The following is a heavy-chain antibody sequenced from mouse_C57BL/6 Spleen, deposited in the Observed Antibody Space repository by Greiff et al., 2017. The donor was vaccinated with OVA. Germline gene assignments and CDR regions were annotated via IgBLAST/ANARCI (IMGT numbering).Heavy chain of an antibody. CDR1: GYSFTGYY. CDR2: INPSTGGT. Sequence: VQLQQSGPELVKPGASVKISCKASGYSFTGYYMNWVKQSPEKSLEWIGEINPSTGGTTYNQKFKAKATLTVDKSSSTAYMQLKSLTSEDSAVYYCARRTVRTSFDYWGQGTTLTVSS. J-gene: IGHJ2*01. V-gene: IGHV1-42*01. CDR3: ARRTVRTSFDY.